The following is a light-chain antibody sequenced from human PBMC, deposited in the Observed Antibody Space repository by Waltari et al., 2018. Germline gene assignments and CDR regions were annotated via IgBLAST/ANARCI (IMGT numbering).Light chain of an antibody. V-gene: IGKV1-5*03. CDR1: QSISSW. J-gene: IGKJ2*01. CDR2: QSS. CDR3: QQYNSYPLT. Sequence: IQMTHSPSTLPASLGDTVTITCRDSQSISSWLSWYQQKPGKAPKLLIYQSSSLESGVPSRFSGSGSGTEFTLTISSLQPDDFATYYCQQYNSYPLTFGQGTKLQIK.